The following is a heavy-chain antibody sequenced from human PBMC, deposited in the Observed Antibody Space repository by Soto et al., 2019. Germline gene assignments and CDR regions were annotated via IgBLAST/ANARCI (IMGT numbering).Heavy chain of an antibody. D-gene: IGHD3-10*01. V-gene: IGHV3-9*01. CDR3: AKGVTMVRGPPDY. CDR2: ISCSSGST. Sequence: SLRLSCAASGFTFDDYAMHWVRQAPGMGLEWVSGISCSSGSTGYADSVKGRFTIFRDNSKNTLYLQMNSLRVEDTAVYYCAKGVTMVRGPPDYWGQGTLVTVSS. CDR1: GFTFDDYA. J-gene: IGHJ4*02.